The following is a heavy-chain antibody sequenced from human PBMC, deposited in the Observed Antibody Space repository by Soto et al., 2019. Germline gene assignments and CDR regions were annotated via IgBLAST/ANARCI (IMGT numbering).Heavy chain of an antibody. J-gene: IGHJ4*02. CDR1: GGSLISDRW. D-gene: IGHD3-16*01. CDR3: ATYTAFAKYYFDY. CDR2: IYPSGTI. Sequence: SETLSLTCVVSGGSLISDRWWNWVRQSPGKALEWIGDIYPSGTIFYNPSLNSRVTISADTSNNQFSLKLTSVTAADTAVYFCATYTAFAKYYFDYWGRGTLVTVSS. V-gene: IGHV4-4*02.